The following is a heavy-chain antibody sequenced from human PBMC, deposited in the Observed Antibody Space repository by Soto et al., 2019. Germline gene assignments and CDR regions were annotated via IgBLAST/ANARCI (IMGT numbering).Heavy chain of an antibody. J-gene: IGHJ3*02. Sequence: GGSLRLSCSASGFTFSGDAVHWVRQAPGKRLESVSGISRDGGTTYYAASVRGRFTISRENSKNTLYLQMRSLRPEDTAVFYCVVRGTAFDIWGQGTMVTVSS. D-gene: IGHD3-10*01. V-gene: IGHV3-64D*08. CDR3: VVRGTAFDI. CDR2: ISRDGGTT. CDR1: GFTFSGDA.